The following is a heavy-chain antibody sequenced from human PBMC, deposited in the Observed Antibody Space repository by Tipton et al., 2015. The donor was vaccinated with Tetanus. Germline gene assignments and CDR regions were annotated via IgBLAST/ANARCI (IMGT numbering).Heavy chain of an antibody. D-gene: IGHD6-13*01. V-gene: IGHV3-23*01. Sequence: SLRLSCAASGFTFSSYAMSWVRQAPGKGLEWLSGISSSGVYTFYADSLKGRFTISRDNSKNTLSLQMNSLRAEDTAVYYCAKMRSFSSTWYFDYWGQGALVTVSS. CDR2: ISSSGVYT. J-gene: IGHJ4*02. CDR3: AKMRSFSSTWYFDY. CDR1: GFTFSSYA.